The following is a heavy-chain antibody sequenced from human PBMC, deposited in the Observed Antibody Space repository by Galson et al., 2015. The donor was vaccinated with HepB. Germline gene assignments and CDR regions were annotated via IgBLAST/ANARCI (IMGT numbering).Heavy chain of an antibody. CDR1: GGSISSGSYY. Sequence: TLSLTCTVSGGSISSGSYYWSWIRQPAGKGLEWIGRIYTSGSTNYNPSLKSRVTISVDTSKNQFSLKLSSVTAADTAVYYCARDLYQLRPRRTYYGMDVWGQGTTVTVSS. V-gene: IGHV4-61*02. CDR2: IYTSGST. CDR3: ARDLYQLRPRRTYYGMDV. J-gene: IGHJ6*02. D-gene: IGHD2-2*01.